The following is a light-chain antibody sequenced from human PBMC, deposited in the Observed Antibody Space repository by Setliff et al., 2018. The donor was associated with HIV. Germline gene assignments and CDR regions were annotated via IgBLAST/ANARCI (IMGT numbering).Light chain of an antibody. V-gene: IGLV2-14*02. J-gene: IGLJ1*01. CDR1: SNDVGRYNL. CDR3: TSYTGGNTRV. Sequence: QSALAQPASVSGSPGQAITISCTGTSNDVGRYNLVSWYQQYPGKAPKVIIYEVTKRPSGVSSRFSGSKSGNTASLSISELRAEDETDYYCTSYTGGNTRVFGTGTKVTVL. CDR2: EVT.